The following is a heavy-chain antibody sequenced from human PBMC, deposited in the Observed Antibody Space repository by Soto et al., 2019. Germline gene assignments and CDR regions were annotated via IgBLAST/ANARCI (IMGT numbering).Heavy chain of an antibody. Sequence: SETLSLTCAVYGGSFSGYYWSWIRQPPGKGLEWIGEINHSGSTNYNPSLKSRVTISVDTSKNQFSLKLSSVTAADTAVYYCARGLNGVVSRSRFEPWGQGTLVTVSS. CDR3: ARGLNGVVSRSRFEP. V-gene: IGHV4-34*01. CDR2: INHSGST. CDR1: GGSFSGYY. J-gene: IGHJ5*02. D-gene: IGHD3-3*01.